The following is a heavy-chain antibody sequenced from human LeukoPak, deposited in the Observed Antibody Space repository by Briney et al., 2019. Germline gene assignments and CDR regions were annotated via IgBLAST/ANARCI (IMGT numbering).Heavy chain of an antibody. V-gene: IGHV4-39*02. D-gene: IGHD3-22*01. CDR2: MFYTGST. Sequence: AWETLSLTCTVSGGSISSSGHYWGWIRQPPGKGREWIGTMFYTGSTYYNPSLKSRVTISVDTTKNQFSLKLSSVTAADTAVYYCAREGDSVGYTAYWRQGTLVTVSS. CDR1: GGSISSSGHY. J-gene: IGHJ4*02. CDR3: AREGDSVGYTAY.